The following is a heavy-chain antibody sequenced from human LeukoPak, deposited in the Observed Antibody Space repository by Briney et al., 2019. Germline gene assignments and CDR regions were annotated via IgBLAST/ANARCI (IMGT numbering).Heavy chain of an antibody. D-gene: IGHD3-10*01. CDR2: INHSGST. Sequence: PSETLSLTCAVYGGSFSGYYWSWIRQPPGKGLEWIGEINHSGSTNYNPSLKGRVTISVDTSKNQFSLKLSSVTAADTAVYYCARGPYYYGSGSYYRVRGYFDYWGQGTLVTVSS. V-gene: IGHV4-34*01. CDR3: ARGPYYYGSGSYYRVRGYFDY. J-gene: IGHJ4*02. CDR1: GGSFSGYY.